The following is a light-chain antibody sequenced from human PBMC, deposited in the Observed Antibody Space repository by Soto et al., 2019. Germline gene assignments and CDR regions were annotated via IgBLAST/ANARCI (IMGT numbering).Light chain of an antibody. CDR2: WAS. J-gene: IGKJ3*01. CDR1: QSVLHSSNNKDY. Sequence: DIVMTQSPDSLAVPLGERATIYCKSSQSVLHSSNNKDYLAWYQQKPGQSPKLLIYWASTRESGVPDRFSGSGSATEFTLTISSLQAEDVAVYYCQQYYSTPFTFGPGTKVDIK. V-gene: IGKV4-1*01. CDR3: QQYYSTPFT.